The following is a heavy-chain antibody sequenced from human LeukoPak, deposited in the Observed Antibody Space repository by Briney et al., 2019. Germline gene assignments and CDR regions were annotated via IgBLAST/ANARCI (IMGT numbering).Heavy chain of an antibody. J-gene: IGHJ4*02. CDR3: AREKYCTATDCLHGRFYFDY. CDR1: GFPFSTCS. D-gene: IGHD2-8*02. Sequence: GGSLRLSCAASGFPFSTCSMHWVRQAPGKGLEWVAVISSDESSENYADSVEGRFTISRDNSKNTLYLQMNTLRAEDTAVYYRAREKYCTATDCLHGRFYFDYWGQGTLVTVPS. V-gene: IGHV3-30*04. CDR2: ISSDESSE.